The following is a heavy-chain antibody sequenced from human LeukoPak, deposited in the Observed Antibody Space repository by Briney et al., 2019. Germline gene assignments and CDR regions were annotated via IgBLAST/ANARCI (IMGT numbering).Heavy chain of an antibody. Sequence: PGGSLRLSCAASGFTFSSYAMSWVRQAPGKGLEWVSAISASGGSTYYADSVKGRFTIYRDNAKNTLYLQMNSLRAEDTAVYYCARDYGDAFDVWGQGTMVTVSS. V-gene: IGHV3-23*01. CDR3: ARDYGDAFDV. D-gene: IGHD4-17*01. J-gene: IGHJ3*01. CDR2: ISASGGST. CDR1: GFTFSSYA.